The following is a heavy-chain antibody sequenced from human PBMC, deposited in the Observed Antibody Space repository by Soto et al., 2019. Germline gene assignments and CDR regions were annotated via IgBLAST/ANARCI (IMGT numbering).Heavy chain of an antibody. J-gene: IGHJ4*02. CDR2: IYYSGST. V-gene: IGHV4-59*02. Sequence: QVQLQESGPGLVKPSETLSLTCTVSGGSVSSYYWGWIRQPPGKGLEWIGYIYYSGSTNYNPSLKSRVTISVDTSKNQFSLKLSSVTAADTAVYYCARDNGDYFDYWGQGTLVTVSS. CDR1: GGSVSSYY. D-gene: IGHD4-17*01. CDR3: ARDNGDYFDY.